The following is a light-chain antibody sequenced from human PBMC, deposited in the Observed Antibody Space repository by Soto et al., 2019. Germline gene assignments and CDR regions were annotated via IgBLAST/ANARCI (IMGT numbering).Light chain of an antibody. CDR1: SSNIGSNT. J-gene: IGLJ3*02. CDR3: AAWDDSLNGWV. Sequence: QSVLTQPPSASGTPGQRVTISWSGSSSNIGSNTVNWYQQLPGTAPKLLIYSNNQRPSGVPDRFSGSKSGTSASLAISGLQSEDEADYSCAAWDDSLNGWVFGGVTKLTVL. V-gene: IGLV1-44*01. CDR2: SNN.